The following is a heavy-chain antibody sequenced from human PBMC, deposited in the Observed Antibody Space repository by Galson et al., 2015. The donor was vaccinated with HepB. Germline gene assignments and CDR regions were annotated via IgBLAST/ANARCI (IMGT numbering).Heavy chain of an antibody. CDR3: AKEEERSVLLWFREPPRRVDV. Sequence: SLRLSCAASGFTFSSYGMHWVRQAPGKGLEWVAVISYDGSNKYYADSVKGRFTISRDNSKNTLYLQMNSLRAEDTAVYYCAKEEERSVLLWFREPPRRVDVWGKGTTVTVSS. CDR2: ISYDGSNK. J-gene: IGHJ6*04. D-gene: IGHD3-10*01. CDR1: GFTFSSYG. V-gene: IGHV3-30*18.